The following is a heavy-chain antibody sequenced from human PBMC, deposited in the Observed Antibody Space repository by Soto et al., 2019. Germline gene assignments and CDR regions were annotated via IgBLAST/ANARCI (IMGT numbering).Heavy chain of an antibody. Sequence: QVQLVQSGAEVKKPGSSVKVSCKASGGTFSSYAISWVRQAPGQGLEWMGGIIPIFGTANYAQKFQGRVTITADESTSTADMELSSLRSEDAAVYYWARDRGTGWLNGAYWGQGTLVTVSS. V-gene: IGHV1-69*12. D-gene: IGHD2-8*01. J-gene: IGHJ4*02. CDR1: GGTFSSYA. CDR2: IIPIFGTA. CDR3: ARDRGTGWLNGAY.